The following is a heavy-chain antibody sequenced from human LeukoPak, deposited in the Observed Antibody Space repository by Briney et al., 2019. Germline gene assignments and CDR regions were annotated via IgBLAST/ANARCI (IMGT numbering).Heavy chain of an antibody. V-gene: IGHV4-59*01. CDR1: NGSISSYY. Sequence: SETLSLTCTVSNGSISSYYWSWIRQPPRKRPERIDYIDYSGNTHFNPSLRSRSTMSLDTSMRQFFLRLSSVTAADSAVYFCARGDYIRGNIHYNAEYFQHWGQGIPVTVSS. J-gene: IGHJ1*01. CDR2: IDYSGNT. D-gene: IGHD3-16*01. CDR3: ARGDYIRGNIHYNAEYFQH.